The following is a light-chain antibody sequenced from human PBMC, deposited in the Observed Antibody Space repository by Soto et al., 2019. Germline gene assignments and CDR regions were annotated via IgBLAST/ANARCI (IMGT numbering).Light chain of an antibody. V-gene: IGKV3-11*01. CDR1: QSVSSY. J-gene: IGKJ5*01. CDR3: QQRSNWPSIT. CDR2: DAS. Sequence: EIVLTQSPATLSLSPGERATLSCRASQSVSSYLAWYQQKPGQAPRLLIYDASNRATGIPARFSGSGSGTDFTLTINSREPEDFAVYYCQQRSNWPSITFGQGTRLEI.